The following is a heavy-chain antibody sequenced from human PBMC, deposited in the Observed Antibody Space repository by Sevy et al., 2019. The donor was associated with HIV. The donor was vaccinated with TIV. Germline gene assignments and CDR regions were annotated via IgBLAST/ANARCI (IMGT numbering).Heavy chain of an antibody. Sequence: GGSLRLSCAASGFTFSSYAMHWVRQAPGNGLEWVAVISYDGSNKYYADSVKGRFTISRDNSKNTLYLQMNSLRAEDTAVYYCARDSFGGYCSSTSCYNGMDVWGQGTTVTVSS. CDR3: ARDSFGGYCSSTSCYNGMDV. V-gene: IGHV3-30-3*01. J-gene: IGHJ6*02. CDR1: GFTFSSYA. CDR2: ISYDGSNK. D-gene: IGHD2-2*02.